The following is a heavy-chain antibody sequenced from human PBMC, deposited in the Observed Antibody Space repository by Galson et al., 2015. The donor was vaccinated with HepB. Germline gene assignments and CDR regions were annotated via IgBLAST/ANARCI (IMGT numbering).Heavy chain of an antibody. CDR1: GGSFSGYY. D-gene: IGHD2-15*01. Sequence: ETLSLTCAVYGGSFSGYYWSWIRQPPGKGLEWIGEINHSGSTNYNPSLKSRVTISVDTSKNQFSLKLSSVTAADTAVYYCARGPRAAQRRGPFDYWGQGTLVTVSS. CDR2: INHSGST. J-gene: IGHJ4*02. V-gene: IGHV4-34*01. CDR3: ARGPRAAQRRGPFDY.